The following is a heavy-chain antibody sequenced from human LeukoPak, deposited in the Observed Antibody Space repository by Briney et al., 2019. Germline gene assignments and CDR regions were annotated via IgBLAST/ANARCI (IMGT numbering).Heavy chain of an antibody. J-gene: IGHJ4*02. CDR2: VYYTANT. Sequence: PSETLSLTCTVSGASVGSAGYYWGWIRQPPGGGLDWIGYVYYTANTNYNPSLKSRVTMSVDPSRNQFSLKVTSVTAADTAIYYCARTQSQSGSYRYYFGYWGQGTLVTVSS. D-gene: IGHD1-26*01. V-gene: IGHV4-61*08. CDR3: ARTQSQSGSYRYYFGY. CDR1: GASVGSAGYY.